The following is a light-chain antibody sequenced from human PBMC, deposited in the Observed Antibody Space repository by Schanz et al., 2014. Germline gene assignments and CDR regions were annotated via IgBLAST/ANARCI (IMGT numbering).Light chain of an antibody. CDR2: GAS. CDR1: QSVSSSY. J-gene: IGKJ1*01. V-gene: IGKV3-15*01. CDR3: QEYNTWPWT. Sequence: EIVLTQSPGTLSLSPGERATLSCRASQSVSSSYLALHQHKTGQAPRLLIYGASSRATGIPARFSGSGSGTEFTLTISSLQSEDFAVYHCQEYNTWPWTFGQGTTVDMK.